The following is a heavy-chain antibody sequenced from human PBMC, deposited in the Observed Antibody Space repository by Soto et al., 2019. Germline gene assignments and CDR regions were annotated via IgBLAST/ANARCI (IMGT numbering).Heavy chain of an antibody. Sequence: GGSLRLSCAASGFTFSSYSMNWVRQAPGKGLEWVSYISSSSSTIYYADSVKGRFTISRDNAKNSLHLQMNSLRDEDTAVYYCARDSTFGGVVEYWGQGTLVTVSS. J-gene: IGHJ4*02. CDR1: GFTFSSYS. CDR3: ARDSTFGGVVEY. D-gene: IGHD3-16*01. CDR2: ISSSSSTI. V-gene: IGHV3-48*02.